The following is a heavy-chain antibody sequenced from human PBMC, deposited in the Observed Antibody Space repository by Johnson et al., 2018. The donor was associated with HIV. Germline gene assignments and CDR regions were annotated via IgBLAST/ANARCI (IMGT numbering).Heavy chain of an antibody. J-gene: IGHJ3*02. CDR1: GLSFSNFG. Sequence: VQLVESGGGVVQPGKSLRLSCVASGLSFSNFGIHWVRQAPGKGPEWVAVISFDGNLKKYADSVKGRFTISRDNSKNTLYLQMTSLRQDDTAVYYCAKGLSLSGSYSYDAFDIWGQGTMVTVSS. V-gene: IGHV3-30*18. CDR2: ISFDGNLK. CDR3: AKGLSLSGSYSYDAFDI. D-gene: IGHD1-26*01.